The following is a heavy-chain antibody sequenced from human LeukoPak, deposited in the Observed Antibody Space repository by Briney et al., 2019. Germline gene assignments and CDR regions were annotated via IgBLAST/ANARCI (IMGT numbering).Heavy chain of an antibody. CDR2: INHSGST. Sequence: PSETLSLTCAVYGGSFSGYYWSWIRQPPGKGLEWIGEINHSGSTNYNPSLKSRVTMSVDTSKSQFSLKLSSVTAADTAVYYCAREGDFWSGYYEYNWFDPWGQGTLVTVSS. D-gene: IGHD3-3*01. J-gene: IGHJ5*02. CDR3: AREGDFWSGYYEYNWFDP. V-gene: IGHV4-34*01. CDR1: GGSFSGYY.